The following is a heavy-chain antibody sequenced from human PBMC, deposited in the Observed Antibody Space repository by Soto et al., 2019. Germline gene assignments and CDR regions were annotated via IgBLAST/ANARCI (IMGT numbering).Heavy chain of an antibody. J-gene: IGHJ5*02. CDR2: ISYDGSNK. D-gene: IGHD6-19*01. CDR3: AKDKERYSSGWYNWFDP. V-gene: IGHV3-30*18. CDR1: GFTFSSYG. Sequence: QVQLVESGGGVVQPGRSLRLSCAASGFTFSSYGMHWVRQAPGKGLERVAVISYDGSNKYYADSVKGRFTISRDNSKNTLYLQMNSLRAEDTAVYYCAKDKERYSSGWYNWFDPWGQGTLVTVSS.